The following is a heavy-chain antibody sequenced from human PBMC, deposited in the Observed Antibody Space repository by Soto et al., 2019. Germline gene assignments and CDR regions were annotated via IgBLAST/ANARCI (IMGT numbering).Heavy chain of an antibody. CDR2: IYYSGST. D-gene: IGHD1-26*01. V-gene: IGHV4-31*03. CDR1: GGSISSGGYY. Sequence: SETLSHSCTVSGGSISSGGYYWSWIRQDPGKGLEWIGYIYYSGSTYYNPSLKSRVTISVDTSKNQFSLKLRSVTAADTAVYDCAIDVCGGSYSYFAYWGQRSLVTVSS. CDR3: AIDVCGGSYSYFAY. J-gene: IGHJ4*02.